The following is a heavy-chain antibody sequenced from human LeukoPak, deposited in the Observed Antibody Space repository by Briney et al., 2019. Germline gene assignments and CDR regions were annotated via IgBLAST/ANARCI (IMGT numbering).Heavy chain of an antibody. D-gene: IGHD5-12*01. J-gene: IGHJ4*02. Sequence: GGSLRLSCAASRFTFSACGMHWVRQAPGKGLEWVAAISFDGSHKYYADSVKGRFTISRDNAKNSLYLQMNSLRAEDTAVYYCARDVGGYDSDYWGQGTLVTVSS. CDR3: ARDVGGYDSDY. CDR2: ISFDGSHK. CDR1: RFTFSACG. V-gene: IGHV3-30*03.